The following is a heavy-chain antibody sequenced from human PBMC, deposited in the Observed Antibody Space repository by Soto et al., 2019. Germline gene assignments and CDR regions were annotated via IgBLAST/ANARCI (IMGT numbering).Heavy chain of an antibody. CDR1: GVTFSGSA. J-gene: IGHJ5*02. D-gene: IGHD4-17*01. V-gene: IGHV3-73*02. CDR3: TRLGAYGDYLP. Sequence: EVQLVESGGGLVQPGGSLKLSCAASGVTFSGSAMHWVRQASGKGLEWVGRIRSKANSYATAYAASVKGRFTISRDDSKNTAYLQMNSLKTEDTAVYYCTRLGAYGDYLPGGQGTLVTVSS. CDR2: IRSKANSYAT.